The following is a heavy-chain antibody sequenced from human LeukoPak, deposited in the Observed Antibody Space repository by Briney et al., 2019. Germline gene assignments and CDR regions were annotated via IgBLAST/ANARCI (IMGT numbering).Heavy chain of an antibody. CDR1: GFTFSSYA. Sequence: PGRSLRLSCAASGFTFSSYAMHWVRQAPGKGLEWEAVISYDGSNKYCADSVKGRFTISRDNSKNTLYLQMNSLRAEDTAVYYCARAPGYWPSHFDYWGQGTLVTVSS. D-gene: IGHD3-9*01. V-gene: IGHV3-30-3*01. CDR3: ARAPGYWPSHFDY. J-gene: IGHJ4*02. CDR2: ISYDGSNK.